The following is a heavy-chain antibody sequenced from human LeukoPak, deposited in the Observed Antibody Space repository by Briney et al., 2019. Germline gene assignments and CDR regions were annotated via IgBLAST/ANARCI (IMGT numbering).Heavy chain of an antibody. Sequence: GGSLRLSCAASGFIFSGSGMHWVRRAPGRGLESVSVISASGATTFYADSVKGRFTISRDNFKSVLYLEMNSLRAEDTAVYYCATTARVAGAWGQGTLVTVSS. CDR3: ATTARVAGA. D-gene: IGHD6-19*01. CDR2: ISASGATT. CDR1: GFIFSGSG. J-gene: IGHJ5*02. V-gene: IGHV3-23*01.